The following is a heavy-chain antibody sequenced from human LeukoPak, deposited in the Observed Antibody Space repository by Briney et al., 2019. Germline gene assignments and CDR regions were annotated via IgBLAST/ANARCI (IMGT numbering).Heavy chain of an antibody. D-gene: IGHD2/OR15-2a*01. CDR1: GGSISSGGYY. Sequence: PSETLSLTCTVSGGSISSGGYYWSWIRQHPGKGLEWIGYIYYSGSTYYNPSLKSRVTISVDTSKNQFSLTLSSVAATDTAVYYCARVPGEYCIGPCYFDYWGQGTLVTVSS. J-gene: IGHJ4*02. CDR3: ARVPGEYCIGPCYFDY. CDR2: IYYSGST. V-gene: IGHV4-31*03.